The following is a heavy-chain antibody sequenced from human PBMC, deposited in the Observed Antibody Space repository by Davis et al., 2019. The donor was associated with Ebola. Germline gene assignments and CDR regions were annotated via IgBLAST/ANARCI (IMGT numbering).Heavy chain of an antibody. CDR2: INSGGRT. Sequence: GGSLRLSCTASGFTVINNYMSWVRQAPGKGLEWVSFINSGGRTQYADSVKGRFTISRDNSKNTLYLQMNSLRDEDTAVYYCAREWLPHAFDIWGQGTMVTISS. J-gene: IGHJ3*02. D-gene: IGHD5-24*01. CDR1: GFTVINNY. V-gene: IGHV3-53*01. CDR3: AREWLPHAFDI.